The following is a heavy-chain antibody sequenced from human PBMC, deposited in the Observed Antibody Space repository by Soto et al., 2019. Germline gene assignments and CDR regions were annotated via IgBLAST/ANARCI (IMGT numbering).Heavy chain of an antibody. CDR3: AKGDNLGPKTGYGFDP. CDR2: TYFRSKWYN. D-gene: IGHD5-12*01. J-gene: IGHJ5*02. CDR1: GDSVSSNTAS. Sequence: SQTLSLTCAISGDSVSSNTASWNWIGQSPSRGLEWLGRTYFRSKWYNNYAVSVKSRIIINPDTSNNQFSLQLNSVTPEDTAVYFCAKGDNLGPKTGYGFDPWGKGMMVTVSS. V-gene: IGHV6-1*01.